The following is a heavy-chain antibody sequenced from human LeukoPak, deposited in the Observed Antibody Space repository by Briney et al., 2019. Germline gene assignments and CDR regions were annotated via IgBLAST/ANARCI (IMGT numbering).Heavy chain of an antibody. CDR1: GYTFTSYG. CDR3: ARGTGGELLYGSGVSDY. J-gene: IGHJ4*02. V-gene: IGHV1-18*01. CDR2: ISAYNGNT. D-gene: IGHD3-10*01. Sequence: ASVKVSCKASGYTFTSYGISWVRQAPGQGLEWMGWISAYNGNTNYAQKLQGRVTMTIDTSTSTAYMELRSLRSDDTAVYYCARGTGGELLYGSGVSDYWGQGTLVTVSS.